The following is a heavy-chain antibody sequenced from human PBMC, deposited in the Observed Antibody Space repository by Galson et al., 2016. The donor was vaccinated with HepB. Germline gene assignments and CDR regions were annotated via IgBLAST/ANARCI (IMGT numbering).Heavy chain of an antibody. Sequence: SLRLSCAASGFSFSSYSMNWVRQAPGKGLELVSSIGAVGSHIYYADSLKGRFTISRDNAKNSLFLQMNSLRAEDTAVYYCARLGAGATREDTFDIWGQGTMVTVSS. J-gene: IGHJ3*02. CDR2: IGAVGSHI. CDR1: GFSFSSYS. CDR3: ARLGAGATREDTFDI. V-gene: IGHV3-21*01.